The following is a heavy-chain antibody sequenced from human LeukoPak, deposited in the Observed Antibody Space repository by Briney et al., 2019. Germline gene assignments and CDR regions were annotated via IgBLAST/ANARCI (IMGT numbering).Heavy chain of an antibody. CDR3: ARDRNDYVWGSYRHNYYYYGMDV. J-gene: IGHJ6*02. D-gene: IGHD3-16*02. CDR2: ISSSGSTI. V-gene: IGHV3-11*01. Sequence: GGSLRLSCAASGFSFSNTWMNWVRLAPGKGLEWVSYISSSGSTIYYADSVKGRFTISRDNAKNSLYLQMNSLRAEDTAVYYCARDRNDYVWGSYRHNYYYYGMDVWGQGTTVTVSS. CDR1: GFSFSNTW.